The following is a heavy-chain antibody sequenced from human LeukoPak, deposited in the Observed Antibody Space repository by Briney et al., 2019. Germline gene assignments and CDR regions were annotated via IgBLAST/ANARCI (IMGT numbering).Heavy chain of an antibody. V-gene: IGHV3-48*01. D-gene: IGHD5-12*01. CDR2: ISSSSSTI. Sequence: GASVKVSCKASGYTFTGYYMHWVRQAPGKGLEWVSYISSSSSTIYYADSVKGRFTISRDNAKNSLYLQMNSLRAEDTAVYYCARDTRTGATTKFDYWGQGTLVTVSS. CDR1: GYTFTGYY. J-gene: IGHJ4*02. CDR3: ARDTRTGATTKFDY.